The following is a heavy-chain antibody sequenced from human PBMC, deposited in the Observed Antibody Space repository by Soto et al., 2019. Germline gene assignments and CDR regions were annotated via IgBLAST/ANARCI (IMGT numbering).Heavy chain of an antibody. V-gene: IGHV3-30*18. D-gene: IGHD4-17*01. J-gene: IGHJ4*02. CDR2: ISYDGSNK. CDR3: AKDTVTTFYYFDY. Sequence: QVQLVESGGGVVQPGRSLRLSCAASGFTFSSYGMHWVRQAPGKGLEWVAVISYDGSNKYYADSVKGRFTISRDNSKNTLYLQMNSLRAEDTAVYYCAKDTVTTFYYFDYWGQGTLVTVSS. CDR1: GFTFSSYG.